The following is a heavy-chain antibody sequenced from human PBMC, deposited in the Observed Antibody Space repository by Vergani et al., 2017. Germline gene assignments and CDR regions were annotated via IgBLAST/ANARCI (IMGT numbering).Heavy chain of an antibody. CDR1: GYTFTSYA. D-gene: IGHD6-6*01. CDR3: ARDLGAARPFDY. CDR2: INAGNGNT. J-gene: IGHJ4*02. V-gene: IGHV1-3*01. Sequence: QVQLVQSGAEVKKPGASVKVSCKASGYTFTSYAMHWVRQAPGQRLEWMGWINAGNGNTKYSQKFQGRVTITRDTSASTAYMELSSLRSEDTAVYYCARDLGAARPFDYWGQGTLVTVSS.